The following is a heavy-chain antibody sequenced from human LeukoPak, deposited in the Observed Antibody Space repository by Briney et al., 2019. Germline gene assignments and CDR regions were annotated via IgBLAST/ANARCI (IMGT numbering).Heavy chain of an antibody. J-gene: IGHJ4*02. Sequence: SETLSHTCAVYGGSFSTYYWSWIRQPPGKGLEWIGEINHSGSTTYNPSLESRVTISIDTSKNQFSLKLSSVTAADTAVYYCARGVVGASKGVDYWGQGTLVTVSS. V-gene: IGHV4-34*01. CDR2: INHSGST. D-gene: IGHD1-26*01. CDR3: ARGVVGASKGVDY. CDR1: GGSFSTYY.